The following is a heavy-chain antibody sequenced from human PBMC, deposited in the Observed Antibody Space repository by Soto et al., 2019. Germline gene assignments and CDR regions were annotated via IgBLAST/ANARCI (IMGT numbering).Heavy chain of an antibody. CDR3: ARAMTTVTTEHYYYYGMDV. CDR1: GYSFTSYW. J-gene: IGHJ6*02. V-gene: IGHV5-51*01. CDR2: IYPGDSDT. D-gene: IGHD4-17*01. Sequence: GESLKISCKGSGYSFTSYWIGWVRQMPGKGLEWMGIIYPGDSDTRYSPSFQGQVTISADKSISTAYLQWSSLKASDTAMYYCARAMTTVTTEHYYYYGMDVWGQGTTVTV.